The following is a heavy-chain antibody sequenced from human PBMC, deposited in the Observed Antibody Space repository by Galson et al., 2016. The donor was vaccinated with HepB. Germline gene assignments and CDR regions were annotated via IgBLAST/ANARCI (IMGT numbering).Heavy chain of an antibody. V-gene: IGHV3-49*01. CDR2: TKKKHYGGTT. Sequence: SLRLSCATSGFTFDDYGIGWFRQAPGKGLEWVSFTKKKHYGGTTEYADAVKGRFTISRDSSKNTLHLQMNSLRPEDTSVYFCARDRCRSGSCYFRDWGQGTLVTVSS. CDR3: ARDRCRSGSCYFRD. J-gene: IGHJ4*02. D-gene: IGHD2-15*01. CDR1: GFTFDDYG.